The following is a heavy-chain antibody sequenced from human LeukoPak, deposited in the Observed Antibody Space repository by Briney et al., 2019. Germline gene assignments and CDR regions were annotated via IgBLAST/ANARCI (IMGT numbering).Heavy chain of an antibody. D-gene: IGHD2-2*01. CDR2: IWHDGSKT. CDR3: VKATGYCSSTSCAGDWFDP. J-gene: IGHJ5*02. V-gene: IGHV3-33*06. CDR1: GLTFNSYG. Sequence: PGGFLRLSCAASGLTFNSYGMHWVRQAPGKGPEWVAVIWHDGSKTYYVDSVKGRITISRDNSKNTLYLQMSSLRAEDTAVYYCVKATGYCSSTSCAGDWFDPWGQGTLVIVSS.